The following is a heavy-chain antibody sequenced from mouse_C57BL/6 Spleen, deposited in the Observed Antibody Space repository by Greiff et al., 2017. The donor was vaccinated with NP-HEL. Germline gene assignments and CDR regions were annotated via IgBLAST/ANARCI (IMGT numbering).Heavy chain of an antibody. Sequence: QVQLQQSGAELVRPGSSVKLSCKASGYTFTSYWMHWVKQRPIQGLEWIGNIDPSDSETHYNQKFKDKATLTVDKSSSTAYMQLSSLTSEDSAVYYCAREGGYYYGSSWYFDVWGTGTTVTVSS. D-gene: IGHD1-1*01. J-gene: IGHJ1*03. CDR1: GYTFTSYW. CDR3: AREGGYYYGSSWYFDV. CDR2: IDPSDSET. V-gene: IGHV1-52*01.